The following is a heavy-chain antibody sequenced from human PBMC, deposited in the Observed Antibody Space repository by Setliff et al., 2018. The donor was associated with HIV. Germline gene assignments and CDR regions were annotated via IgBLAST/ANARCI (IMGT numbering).Heavy chain of an antibody. D-gene: IGHD3-3*01. CDR2: IYYSGST. V-gene: IGHV4-59*11. J-gene: IGHJ4*02. CDR3: ARGVGGYYNLWSGYYTADY. CDR1: GGSISSHY. Sequence: PSETLSLTCTVSGGSISSHYWSWIRQPPGKGLEWIGSIYYSGSTNYNPSLKSRVTISVDTSKKQFSLKLSSVTAADTAVYYCARGVGGYYNLWSGYYTADYWGQGTLVTVSS.